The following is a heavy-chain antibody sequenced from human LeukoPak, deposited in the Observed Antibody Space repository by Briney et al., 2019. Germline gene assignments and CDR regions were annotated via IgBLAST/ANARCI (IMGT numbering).Heavy chain of an antibody. Sequence: PGGSLRLSCAASGFTFSSYWMHWVRQAPGKGLVWVSRINTDGSSTSYVDSVKGRFTISRDNAKNTLYLQMDSLRAEDTAVYYCARVPYYYDSSGYFGYWGQGTLVTVSS. J-gene: IGHJ4*02. D-gene: IGHD3-22*01. V-gene: IGHV3-74*01. CDR1: GFTFSSYW. CDR3: ARVPYYYDSSGYFGY. CDR2: INTDGSST.